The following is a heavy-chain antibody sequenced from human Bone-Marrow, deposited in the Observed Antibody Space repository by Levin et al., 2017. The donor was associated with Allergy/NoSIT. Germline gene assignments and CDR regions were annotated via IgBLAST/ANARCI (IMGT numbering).Heavy chain of an antibody. Sequence: GESLKISCAASGLTVSSHYMSWVRQAPGKGLEWVSVIYSGGSTYFADSVKGRFTSSRDSSKNTLYLQMNTLRTEDTAVYYCAKVATTPVWAFDIWGQGTMVTVSS. CDR2: IYSGGST. CDR1: GLTVSSHY. CDR3: AKVATTPVWAFDI. J-gene: IGHJ3*02. V-gene: IGHV3-66*02. D-gene: IGHD5-12*01.